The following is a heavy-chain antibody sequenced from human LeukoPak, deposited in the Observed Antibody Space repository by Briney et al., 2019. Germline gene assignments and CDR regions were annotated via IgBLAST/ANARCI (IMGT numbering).Heavy chain of an antibody. CDR2: ISTHGDTT. J-gene: IGHJ6*03. V-gene: IGHV3-64*01. D-gene: IGHD6-13*01. CDR3: ARDLEQHSYYMDV. CDR1: GFIFSGYA. Sequence: GGSLRLSCAASGFIFSGYALHWVRQAPGKGLEHVSAISTHGDTTVHANSVKGRFTIYRDNSKNTLYLQMGSLREEDTAVYFCARDLEQHSYYMDVWGRGTTVTVSS.